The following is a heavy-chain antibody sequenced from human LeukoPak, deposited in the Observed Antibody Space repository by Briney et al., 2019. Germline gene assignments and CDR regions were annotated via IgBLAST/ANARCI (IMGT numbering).Heavy chain of an antibody. CDR1: GFTFSGSA. CDR3: ARGASTVTPYYFDY. J-gene: IGHJ4*02. Sequence: PGGSLRLSCAASGFTFSGSAMHWVRQAPGKGLEYVSAISSNGGSTYYANSVKGRFTISRDNSKNTLYLQMGSLRAEDMAVYYCARGASTVTPYYFDYWGQGTLVTVSS. CDR2: ISSNGGST. V-gene: IGHV3-64*01. D-gene: IGHD4-17*01.